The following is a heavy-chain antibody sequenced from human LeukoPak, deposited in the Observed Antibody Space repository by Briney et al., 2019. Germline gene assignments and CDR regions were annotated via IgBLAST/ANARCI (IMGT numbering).Heavy chain of an antibody. J-gene: IGHJ5*02. CDR3: ARDRTLMVYDNWFDP. CDR1: GGTFNIYA. CDR2: IIPILGIA. Sequence: SVNVSYKASGGTFNIYAISWVRQAPGQGREWMGRIIPILGIANYAQKFQGRVTITADKSTSTAYMELSSLRSEDTAVYYCARDRTLMVYDNWFDPWGQGTLVTVSS. D-gene: IGHD2-8*01. V-gene: IGHV1-69*04.